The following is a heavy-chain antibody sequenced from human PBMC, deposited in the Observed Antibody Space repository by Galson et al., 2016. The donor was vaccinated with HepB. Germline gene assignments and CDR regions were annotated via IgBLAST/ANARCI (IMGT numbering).Heavy chain of an antibody. J-gene: IGHJ4*02. V-gene: IGHV4-4*02. CDR3: AREGGPNGGYHLDY. CDR2: IYHTGKT. Sequence: SETLSLTCAVSGGSISSSNWWSWARQPPGKGLEWIGEIYHTGKTNYNPSPKSRATISIDKSKNQFSLNLSPVTAADTAVYYCAREGGPNGGYHLDYWGRGTRVTVSS. CDR1: GGSISSSNW. D-gene: IGHD3-22*01.